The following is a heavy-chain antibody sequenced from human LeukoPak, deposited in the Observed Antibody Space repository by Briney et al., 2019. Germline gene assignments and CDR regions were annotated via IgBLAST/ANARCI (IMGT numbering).Heavy chain of an antibody. Sequence: SEPLSLTCTVSGGSISSSGHYWAWIRQPAGKGPEWIGCISYSGSTYYNPSLKSRVTISRDTSENQFSLKLSSVTAADTAVYYCARRRQLAIDYWGQETLVPVTS. CDR2: ISYSGST. CDR3: ARRRQLAIDY. V-gene: IGHV4-39*01. D-gene: IGHD6-6*01. CDR1: GGSISSSGHY. J-gene: IGHJ4*02.